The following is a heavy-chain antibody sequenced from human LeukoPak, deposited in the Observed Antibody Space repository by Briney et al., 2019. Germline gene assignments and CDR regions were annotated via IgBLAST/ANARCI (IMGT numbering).Heavy chain of an antibody. V-gene: IGHV3-30*18. J-gene: IGHJ2*01. CDR2: ISYDGSNK. Sequence: HPGGSLRLSCAASGFTFSSYGMHWVRQAPVKGLEWVAVISYDGSNKYYADSVKGRFTISRDNSKNTLYLQMNSLRAEDTAVYYCAKGHFDLWGRGTLVTVSS. CDR3: AKGHFDL. CDR1: GFTFSSYG.